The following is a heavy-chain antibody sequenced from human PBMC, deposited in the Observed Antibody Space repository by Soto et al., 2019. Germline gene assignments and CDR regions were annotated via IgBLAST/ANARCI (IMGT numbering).Heavy chain of an antibody. V-gene: IGHV1-69*13. CDR2: IIPIFGTA. CDR3: ARGGGYCSGGSCPSIDYYYGMDV. Sequence: GASLKVSCKASGGTFSSYAISWVRQAPGQGLEWMGGIIPIFGTANYAQKFQGRVTITADESTSTAYMELSSLRSEDTAVYYCARGGGYCSGGSCPSIDYYYGMDVWGQGTTVTVSS. D-gene: IGHD2-15*01. J-gene: IGHJ6*02. CDR1: GGTFSSYA.